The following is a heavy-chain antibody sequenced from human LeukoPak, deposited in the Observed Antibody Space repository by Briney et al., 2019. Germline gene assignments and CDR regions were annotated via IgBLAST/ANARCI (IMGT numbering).Heavy chain of an antibody. CDR1: GFTFSAYS. J-gene: IGHJ5*02. CDR3: ARTRDSSGCFDL. Sequence: GSLRLSCASSGFTFSAYSMNWVRQAPGKGLEWVSSISNGGTYIFYGDSVKGRFTVSRDDADNSLYLQVNSLRAEDTAVYYCARTRDSSGCFDLWGQGTLVTVSS. V-gene: IGHV3-21*01. CDR2: ISNGGTYI. D-gene: IGHD6-19*01.